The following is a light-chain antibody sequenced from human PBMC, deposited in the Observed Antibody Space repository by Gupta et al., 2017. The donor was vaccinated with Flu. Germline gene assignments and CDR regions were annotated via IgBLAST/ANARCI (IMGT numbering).Light chain of an antibody. CDR2: GAS. CDR3: QQYGSSPWT. V-gene: IGKV3-20*01. CDR1: QSVSSSY. Sequence: EIVLTQSPGTLSLSPGERATLSCRASQSVSSSYLAWYQQKPGQAPRLLIYGASSRATGNPDRFSGSGSGTDFTLTISRLEPEEFAVYYCQQYGSSPWTFGQGTKVEIK. J-gene: IGKJ1*01.